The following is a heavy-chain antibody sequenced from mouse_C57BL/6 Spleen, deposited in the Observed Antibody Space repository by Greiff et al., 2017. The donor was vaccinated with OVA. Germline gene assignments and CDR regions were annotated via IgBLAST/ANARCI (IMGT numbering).Heavy chain of an antibody. V-gene: IGHV3-6*01. CDR3: AREALDYYGSSLDY. CDR2: ISYDGSN. J-gene: IGHJ2*01. Sequence: DVQLQESGPGLVKPSQSLSLTCSVPGYSITSGYYWNWIRQFPGNKLEWMGYISYDGSNNYNPSLKNRISITRDTSKNQFFLKLNSVTTEDTATYYCAREALDYYGSSLDYWGQGTTLTVSS. D-gene: IGHD1-1*01. CDR1: GYSITSGYY.